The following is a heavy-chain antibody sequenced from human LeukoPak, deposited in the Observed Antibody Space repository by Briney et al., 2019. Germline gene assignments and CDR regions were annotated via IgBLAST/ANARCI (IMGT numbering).Heavy chain of an antibody. CDR2: ISAYNGNT. D-gene: IGHD3-3*01. CDR1: NYTFTNFG. CDR3: AREATYYDFWSGYYTHYYYYMDV. J-gene: IGHJ6*03. V-gene: IGHV1-18*01. Sequence: ASVRVSCKASNYTFTNFGISWVRQAPGQGLEWMGWISAYNGNTNYAQKLQGRVTMTTDTSTSTAYMELRSLRSDDTAVYYCAREATYYDFWSGYYTHYYYYMDVWGKGTTVTVSS.